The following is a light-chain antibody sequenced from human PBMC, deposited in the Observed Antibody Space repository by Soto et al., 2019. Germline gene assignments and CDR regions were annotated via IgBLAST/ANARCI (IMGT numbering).Light chain of an antibody. V-gene: IGKV1-27*01. CDR2: TAS. Sequence: DIQMTQSPSSLSASVGDRVTITCRASQDISNYLAWYQQKPGKVPELLIYTASTLQSGVPSRFSGSGSGTDFTLSISSLEPEDFAVYYCQQRSSWPFTFGPGTKVDIK. J-gene: IGKJ3*01. CDR1: QDISNY. CDR3: QQRSSWPFT.